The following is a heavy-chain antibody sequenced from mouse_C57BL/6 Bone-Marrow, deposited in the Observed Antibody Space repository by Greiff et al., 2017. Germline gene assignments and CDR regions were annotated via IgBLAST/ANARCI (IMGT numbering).Heavy chain of an antibody. V-gene: IGHV1-47*01. D-gene: IGHD2-4*01. CDR2: FHPYNDDT. CDR3: AIGDDYGGYYLDY. CDR1: GYTFTTYP. J-gene: IGHJ2*01. Sequence: VQLQQSGAELVKPGASVKMSCKASGYTFTTYPIEWMKQNHGKSLEWIGNFHPYNDDTKYNEKFKGKATLTVEKSSSTVYLELSRLTSDYSAVYYCAIGDDYGGYYLDYWGQGTTLTVSS.